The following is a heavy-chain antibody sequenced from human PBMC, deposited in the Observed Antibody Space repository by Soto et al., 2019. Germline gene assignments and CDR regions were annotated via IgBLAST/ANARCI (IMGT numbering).Heavy chain of an antibody. Sequence: GESLKISCKGSGYSFTSYWISWVRQMPGKGLEWMGRIDPNDSYTNYSPSFQGHVTISADKSISTAYLQWSGLKASDTAMYYCARHKYYYYYSMDVWGQGTTVTVSS. CDR2: IDPNDSYT. D-gene: IGHD2-21*01. V-gene: IGHV5-10-1*01. J-gene: IGHJ6*02. CDR1: GYSFTSYW. CDR3: ARHKYYYYYSMDV.